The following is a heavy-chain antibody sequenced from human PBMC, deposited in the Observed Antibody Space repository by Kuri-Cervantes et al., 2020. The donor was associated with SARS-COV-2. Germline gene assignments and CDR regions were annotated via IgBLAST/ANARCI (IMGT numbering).Heavy chain of an antibody. Sequence: GGSLRLSCAASGFTFDDYAMHWVRQAPGKGLEWVSGISWNSGSIGYADSVKGRFTISRDNAKNSLYLQTNSLGAEDTAVYYCARTDFWSGYYVDYWGQGTLVTVSS. V-gene: IGHV3-9*01. D-gene: IGHD3-3*01. CDR2: ISWNSGSI. CDR1: GFTFDDYA. J-gene: IGHJ4*02. CDR3: ARTDFWSGYYVDY.